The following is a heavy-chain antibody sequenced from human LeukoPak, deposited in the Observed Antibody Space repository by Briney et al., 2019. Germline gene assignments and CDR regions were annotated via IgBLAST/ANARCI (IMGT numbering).Heavy chain of an antibody. Sequence: NPSETLSLTCTVSGGSINNNYWSWFRQSPGKGLEWIGYIYYNGNTNYNTSLESQVTISVDTSKNQIHLRLSSVTAADTAVYYCARGGWSQDYWGQGTLVTVSS. V-gene: IGHV4-59*01. CDR3: ARGGWSQDY. CDR2: IYYNGNT. J-gene: IGHJ4*02. D-gene: IGHD6-19*01. CDR1: GGSINNNY.